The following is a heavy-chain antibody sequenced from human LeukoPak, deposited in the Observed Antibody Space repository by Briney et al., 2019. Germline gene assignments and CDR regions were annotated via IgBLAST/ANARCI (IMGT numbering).Heavy chain of an antibody. V-gene: IGHV3-66*01. CDR2: IYSGGST. CDR1: GFTVSSNY. CDR3: ASPLEMATIPAGSGAFDI. Sequence: GGSLRLSCAASGFTVSSNYMSWVRQAPGKGLEWVSVIYSGGSTYYADSVKGRFTISRDNSKNTLYLQMDSLRAEDTAVYYCASPLEMATIPAGSGAFDIWGQGTMVTVSS. J-gene: IGHJ3*02. D-gene: IGHD5-24*01.